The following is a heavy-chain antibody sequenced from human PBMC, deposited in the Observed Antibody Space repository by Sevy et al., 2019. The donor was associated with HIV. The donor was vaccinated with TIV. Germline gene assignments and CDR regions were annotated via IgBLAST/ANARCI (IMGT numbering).Heavy chain of an antibody. Sequence: ASVKVSCKASGYSFISYGIDWVRQAPGQGLEWMGWISPYNGYTTSAQKFQDRVTLTTDTSTSTAYMELRSLRSDDTAVYYCVRDDTYSDPARYHYSYMDVWGKGTTVTVSS. CDR1: GYSFISYG. CDR2: ISPYNGYT. V-gene: IGHV1-18*01. CDR3: VRDDTYSDPARYHYSYMDV. J-gene: IGHJ6*03. D-gene: IGHD1-26*01.